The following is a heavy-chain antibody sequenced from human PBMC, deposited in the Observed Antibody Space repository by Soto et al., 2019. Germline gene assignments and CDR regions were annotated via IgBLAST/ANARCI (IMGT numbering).Heavy chain of an antibody. CDR2: IIPRSAKS. Sequence: SVKVSCKASGDMFDTYTITWMRQAPGRGLEWVGGIIPRSAKSNYAQKFEGRVAISREISANIAYMELSSLRSEDTAVFYCVREAGGWSYYFDYWGQGTLVTVSS. CDR1: GDMFDTYT. J-gene: IGHJ4*02. V-gene: IGHV1-69*05. CDR3: VREAGGWSYYFDY.